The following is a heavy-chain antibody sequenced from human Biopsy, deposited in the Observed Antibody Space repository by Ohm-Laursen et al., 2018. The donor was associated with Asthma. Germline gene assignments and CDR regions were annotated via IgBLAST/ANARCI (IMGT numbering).Heavy chain of an antibody. J-gene: IGHJ6*02. CDR2: ISVYNGNT. CDR1: GYTFNSAG. V-gene: IGHV1-18*01. Sequence: ASVKASCKASGYTFNSAGITWVRQAPGQGLEWMGWISVYNGNTKVAQKLQDRVTMITDTSTSTAYMELRSLRSDDTAVYFCARAVDYSHYYGIDVWGQGTTVTVS. CDR3: ARAVDYSHYYGIDV. D-gene: IGHD3-10*01.